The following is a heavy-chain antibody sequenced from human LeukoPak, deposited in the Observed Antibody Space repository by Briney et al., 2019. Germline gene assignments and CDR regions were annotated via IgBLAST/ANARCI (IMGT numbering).Heavy chain of an antibody. J-gene: IGHJ4*02. Sequence: GGSLRLSCAASGFTFSSYAMHWVRQAPGKGLEWVAVISYDGSNKYYADSVKGRFTISRDNSKNTLYLQMNSLRAEDTAVYYCARMNYISSGWGAPFDYWGQGTLVTVSS. V-gene: IGHV3-30-3*01. CDR1: GFTFSSYA. CDR3: ARMNYISSGWGAPFDY. CDR2: ISYDGSNK. D-gene: IGHD1-7*01.